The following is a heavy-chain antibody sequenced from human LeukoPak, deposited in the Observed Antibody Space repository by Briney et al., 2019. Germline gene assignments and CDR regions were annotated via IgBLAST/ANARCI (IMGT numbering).Heavy chain of an antibody. CDR1: GYTFTSYA. D-gene: IGHD2-15*01. Sequence: ASVKVSCKASGYTFTSYAMSWVRQAPGQGLEWMGGIIPLFGTPDYAQKFQDRLTITADKSTSTAYMELSSLRSEDTAVYYCASATLRCSGGSCYEMDVWGKGTTVTVSS. J-gene: IGHJ6*04. V-gene: IGHV1-69*06. CDR2: IIPLFGTP. CDR3: ASATLRCSGGSCYEMDV.